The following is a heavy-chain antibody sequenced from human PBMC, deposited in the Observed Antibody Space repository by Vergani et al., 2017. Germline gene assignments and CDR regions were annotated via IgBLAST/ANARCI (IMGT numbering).Heavy chain of an antibody. V-gene: IGHV3-21*01. CDR1: GFTFSNAW. CDR3: ARAWGYCSGGSCYVDY. CDR2: ISSSSSYI. D-gene: IGHD2-15*01. Sequence: EVQLVESGGGLVKPGGSLRLSCAASGFTFSNAWMSWVRQAPGKGLEWVSSISSSSSYIYYADSLKGRFTISRDNAKNSLYLQMNSLRAEDTAVYYCARAWGYCSGGSCYVDYWGQGTLVTVSS. J-gene: IGHJ4*02.